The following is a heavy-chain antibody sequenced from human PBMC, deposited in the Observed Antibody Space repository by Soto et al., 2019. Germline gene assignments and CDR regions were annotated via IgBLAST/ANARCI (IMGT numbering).Heavy chain of an antibody. V-gene: IGHV3-23*01. CDR1: GLNSRSYA. CDR3: TKALYCSSTTCYSGGDSFHV. Sequence: VGSMRLSCTASGLNSRSYALRWVRPAPGKGLEWVSLTSSNGESTYHTRATHSADSVRGRFTISPDTCTKTLHAQMRTLRAADTAVYFCTKALYCSSTTCYSGGDSFHVWGQGTMVTVS. J-gene: IGHJ3*01. D-gene: IGHD2-2*01. CDR2: TSSNGEST.